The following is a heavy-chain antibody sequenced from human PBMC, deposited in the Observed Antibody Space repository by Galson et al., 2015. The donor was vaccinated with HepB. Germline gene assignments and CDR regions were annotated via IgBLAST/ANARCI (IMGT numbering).Heavy chain of an antibody. J-gene: IGHJ4*02. Sequence: SLRLSCAASGFTFSSYAMHWVRQAPGKGLEYVSAISSNGGSTYYADSVKGRFTISRDNSKNTLYLQMSSLRAEDTAVYYCVKERASGGSCIFDYWGQGTLVTVSS. D-gene: IGHD2-15*01. V-gene: IGHV3-64D*06. CDR1: GFTFSSYA. CDR3: VKERASGGSCIFDY. CDR2: ISSNGGST.